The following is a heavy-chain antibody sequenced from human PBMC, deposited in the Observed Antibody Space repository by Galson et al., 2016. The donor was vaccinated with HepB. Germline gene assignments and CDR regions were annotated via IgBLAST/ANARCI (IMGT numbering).Heavy chain of an antibody. V-gene: IGHV4-34*01. CDR2: IAHSGST. CDR3: ARDARRTSKGAPRTFYYYSALDV. J-gene: IGHJ6*02. Sequence: SETLSLTCAVYGGSFSDYSWSWIRQPPGKGLEWIGEIAHSGSTNYNPSLKRRVTISEDTSKNQVSLKLRSVIAADTAIYYCARDARRTSKGAPRTFYYYSALDVWGQGTTVTVSS. CDR1: GGSFSDYS. D-gene: IGHD1-1*01.